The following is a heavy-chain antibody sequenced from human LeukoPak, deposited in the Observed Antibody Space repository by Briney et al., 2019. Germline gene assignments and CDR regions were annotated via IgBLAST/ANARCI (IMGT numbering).Heavy chain of an antibody. CDR2: INPNSGGT. CDR1: GYTFTGYY. J-gene: IGHJ4*02. V-gene: IGHV1-2*02. Sequence: GASVKVSCKASGYTFTGYYMHWVRQAPGQGLEWMGWINPNSGGTNYAQKFQGRVTMTRDTSISTAYMELGRLRSDDTAVYYCARDKSDYGDYASFDYWGQGTLVTVSS. CDR3: ARDKSDYGDYASFDY. D-gene: IGHD4-17*01.